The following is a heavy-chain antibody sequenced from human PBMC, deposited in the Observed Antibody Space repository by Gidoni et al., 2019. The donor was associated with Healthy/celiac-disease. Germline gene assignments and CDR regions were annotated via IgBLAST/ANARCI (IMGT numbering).Heavy chain of an antibody. CDR2: ISGSGGST. CDR3: AKMGLAGSALDY. Sequence: EVQLLESGGGLVQPGGSLRLSCAASGFTFSSYAMSWVRQAPGKGLGWVSAISGSGGSTYYADSVKGRFTISRDNSKNTLYLQMNSLRAEDTAVYYCAKMGLAGSALDYWGQGTLVTVSS. V-gene: IGHV3-23*01. J-gene: IGHJ4*02. D-gene: IGHD3-3*02. CDR1: GFTFSSYA.